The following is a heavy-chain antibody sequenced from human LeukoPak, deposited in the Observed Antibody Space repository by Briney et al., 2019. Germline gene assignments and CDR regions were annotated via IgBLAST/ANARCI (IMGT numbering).Heavy chain of an antibody. D-gene: IGHD3-9*01. J-gene: IGHJ1*01. CDR2: IYFSGSP. CDR1: GGYITSSSYY. V-gene: IGHV4-39*07. CDR3: ARGRVYFV. Sequence: SETLSLTCTVSGGYITSSSYYWGWIRQPPGKGLEWIGSIYFSGSPYHNPSLKSRVTISVDTSKNQFSLKLSSVTAADTAVYYCARGRVYFVWGQGTLVTVSS.